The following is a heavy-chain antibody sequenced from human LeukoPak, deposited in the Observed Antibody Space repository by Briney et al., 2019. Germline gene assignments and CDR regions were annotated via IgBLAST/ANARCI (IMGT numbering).Heavy chain of an antibody. J-gene: IGHJ4*02. V-gene: IGHV3-23*01. CDR3: ANGGSRSGMYGDYGEGTY. CDR2: ISGNSIST. Sequence: GGSLRLSCAASGFTFSGYAMSWVRQAPGKGLEWVSVISGNSISTYYTDSVKGRFTISRDNSKNTLYLQMNSLRAEDTAVYYCANGGSRSGMYGDYGEGTYWGQGTLVTVSS. D-gene: IGHD4-17*01. CDR1: GFTFSGYA.